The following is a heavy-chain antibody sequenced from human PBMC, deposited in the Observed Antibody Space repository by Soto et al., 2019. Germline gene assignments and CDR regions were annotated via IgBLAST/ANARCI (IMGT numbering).Heavy chain of an antibody. D-gene: IGHD5-18*01. V-gene: IGHV3-33*01. CDR3: ARDVDTTSHFNRFDP. J-gene: IGHJ5*02. Sequence: QVQLVESGGGVIQPGRSLRLSCEVSGFSLSGYGIHWVRQAPGKGLEWVAVIWYDGIRKNYGDSVRGRFTVSRDSSKNMVNLQMDSLKVEDTALYYCARDVDTTSHFNRFDPWGQGVMVSVSS. CDR2: IWYDGIRK. CDR1: GFSLSGYG.